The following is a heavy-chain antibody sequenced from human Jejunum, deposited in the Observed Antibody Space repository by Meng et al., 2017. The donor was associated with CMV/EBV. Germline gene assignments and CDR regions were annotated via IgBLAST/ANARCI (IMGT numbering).Heavy chain of an antibody. CDR2: TSYDGNVQ. CDR3: ARDGGGFNSSPFDY. Sequence: GFTFSSHAIHWVRQAPGKGLEWVAVTSYDGNVQYYTDSVRGRFTISRDNSDNMLYLQMNSLRADDTAVYYCARDGGGFNSSPFDYWGQGTLVTVSS. D-gene: IGHD3-16*01. J-gene: IGHJ4*02. V-gene: IGHV3-30*04. CDR1: GFTFSSHA.